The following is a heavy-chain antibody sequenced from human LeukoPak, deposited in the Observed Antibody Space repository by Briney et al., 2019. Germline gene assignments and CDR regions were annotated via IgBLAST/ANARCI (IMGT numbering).Heavy chain of an antibody. J-gene: IGHJ4*02. CDR2: IYHSGST. V-gene: IGHV4-4*02. CDR3: ARSVIIRYEDYFDY. D-gene: IGHD3-22*01. CDR1: GGSISSSNW. Sequence: SGTLSLTCAVSGGSISSSNWWSWVRQPPGKGLEWIGEIYHSGSTNYNPSLRSRVTISVDKSKNQFSLKLSSVTAADTAVYYCARSVIIRYEDYFDYWGQGTLVTVSS.